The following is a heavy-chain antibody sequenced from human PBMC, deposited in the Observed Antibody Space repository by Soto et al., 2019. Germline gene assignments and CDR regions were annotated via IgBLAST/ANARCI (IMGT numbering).Heavy chain of an antibody. CDR2: IKEDGSEK. J-gene: IGHJ4*02. V-gene: IGHV3-7*01. D-gene: IGHD1-26*01. Sequence: EVQLVESGGGLVQPGGSLRLSCAASGFTFSNYWMSWVRQAPGKGLEWVANIKEDGSEKYYVDSVKGRFTISRDNAKNSLYLQMNSLRAEDTAVYYCARERELYSRWGQGTQVTVSS. CDR1: GFTFSNYW. CDR3: ARERELYSR.